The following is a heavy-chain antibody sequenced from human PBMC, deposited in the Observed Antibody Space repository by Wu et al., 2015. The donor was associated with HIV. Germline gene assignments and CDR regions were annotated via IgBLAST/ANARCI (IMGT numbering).Heavy chain of an antibody. CDR3: ATDYCSGERCHYFFNK. Sequence: QVQLVQSGAEVKKPGASVKVSCKASGGTFSNHAISWVRQAPGQGLEWIGGIIRMLGTTKYAQKFQGRVTITTDESTSTAYMELSSLRSEDTAIYYCATDYCSGERCHYFFNKWGQGTLVTVSS. D-gene: IGHD2-15*01. J-gene: IGHJ4*02. CDR2: IIRMLGTT. V-gene: IGHV1-69*05. CDR1: GGTFSNHA.